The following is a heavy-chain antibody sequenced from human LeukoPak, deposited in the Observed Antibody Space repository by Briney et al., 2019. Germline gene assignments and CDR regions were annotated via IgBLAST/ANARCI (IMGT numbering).Heavy chain of an antibody. J-gene: IGHJ2*01. Sequence: GGSLRLSCETSGFPFSAYDMHWVRQAPGKGLEWVSAFGSAGDTYYPGAVRGRFTIFRDYAKNSLYLQMNSLRTGDTAVYFCVRGALPGDNWYFDLWGRGTLVTVAS. CDR3: VRGALPGDNWYFDL. CDR2: FGSAGDT. V-gene: IGHV3-13*01. CDR1: GFPFSAYD.